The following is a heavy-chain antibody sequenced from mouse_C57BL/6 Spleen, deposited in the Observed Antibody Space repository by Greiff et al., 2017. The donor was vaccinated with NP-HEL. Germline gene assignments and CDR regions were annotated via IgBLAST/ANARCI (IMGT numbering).Heavy chain of an antibody. D-gene: IGHD2-4*01. CDR2: IYPGDGDT. CDR1: GYAFSSSW. J-gene: IGHJ1*03. Sequence: VQLQQSGPELVKPGASVKISCKASGYAFSSSWMNWVKQRPGKGLEWIGRIYPGDGDTNYNGKFKGKATLTADKSSSTAYMQLSSLTSEDSAVYCGADYEYDYWYFDDWGTGTTVTVSS. CDR3: ADYEYDYWYFDD. V-gene: IGHV1-82*01.